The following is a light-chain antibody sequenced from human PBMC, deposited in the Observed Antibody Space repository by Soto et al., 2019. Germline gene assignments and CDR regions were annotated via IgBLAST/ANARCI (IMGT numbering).Light chain of an antibody. J-gene: IGKJ3*01. CDR1: QTISTY. V-gene: IGKV1-39*01. CDR3: QQTYSTRQT. CDR2: AAS. Sequence: DNQMTQSPSSLPAAVGDRVTITCRASQTISTYLNWYQQKPGKAPKLLIYAASNLQSGVPSRFSGSGSGTDFTLTISSLQPEDFATYYCQQTYSTRQTFGPGTKVDIK.